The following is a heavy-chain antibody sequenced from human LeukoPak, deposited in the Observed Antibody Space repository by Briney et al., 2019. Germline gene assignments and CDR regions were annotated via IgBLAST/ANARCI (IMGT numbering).Heavy chain of an antibody. J-gene: IGHJ4*02. CDR3: ARDRGKDYFGD. V-gene: IGHV3-30*02. Sequence: GGSLRLSCVTSGLTFTNHGFHWLRQAADKGLEWVAFVRNDGFDTYHSNSVKGRFSISRDDSKNTVYLQMSSLRAEDTALYYCARDRGKDYFGDWGQGTQVTVSS. D-gene: IGHD4-23*01. CDR2: VRNDGFDT. CDR1: GLTFTNHG.